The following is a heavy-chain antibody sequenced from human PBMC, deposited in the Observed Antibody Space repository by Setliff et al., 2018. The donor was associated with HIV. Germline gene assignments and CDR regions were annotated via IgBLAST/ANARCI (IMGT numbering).Heavy chain of an antibody. CDR2: IFYSGSA. CDR3: AREDSSYHYFDS. J-gene: IGHJ4*02. V-gene: IGHV4-39*02. CDR1: GGSISSSNYY. D-gene: IGHD3-22*01. Sequence: PSETLSLTCTVSGGSISSSNYYWGWIRQPPGKGRERIGSIFYSGSANYNPSLTSPVTISVDTSKNQFSLKLRSVTAADTAVYWCAREDSSYHYFDSWGQGMLVTVSS.